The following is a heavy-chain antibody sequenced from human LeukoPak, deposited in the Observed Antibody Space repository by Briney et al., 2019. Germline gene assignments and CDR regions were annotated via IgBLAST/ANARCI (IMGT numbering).Heavy chain of an antibody. J-gene: IGHJ4*02. Sequence: GRSLRLSCAASGFTFSSSGMHWVRQAPGKGLEWVAVIWYDGSLKFYVDSVKGRFTISRDNSKNTLYQQMNSLRAEDTAVYYCARDDGGDWNYDYWGQGTLVTVSS. D-gene: IGHD1-7*01. CDR3: ARDDGGDWNYDY. CDR1: GFTFSSSG. V-gene: IGHV3-33*01. CDR2: IWYDGSLK.